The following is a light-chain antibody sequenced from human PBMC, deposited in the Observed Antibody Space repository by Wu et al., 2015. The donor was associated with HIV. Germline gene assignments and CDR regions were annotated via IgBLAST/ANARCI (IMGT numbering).Light chain of an antibody. Sequence: DIQMTQSPSAMSASVGDRVTITCRASQDISNYLAWFQQKPGKVPQRLIHSASTLQSGVPSRFSGSGFGTESTLTISRLQPEDFATYYCLQHDSFPWTFGQGTRVEVK. CDR3: LQHDSFPWT. J-gene: IGKJ1*01. CDR1: QDISNY. CDR2: SAS. V-gene: IGKV1-17*03.